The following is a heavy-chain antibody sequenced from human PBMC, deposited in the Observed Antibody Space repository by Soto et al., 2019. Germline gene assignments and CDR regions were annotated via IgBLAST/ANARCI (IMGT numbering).Heavy chain of an antibody. V-gene: IGHV4-4*02. CDR2: AHHSGRT. Sequence: QVQLLESGPGLLKPSGTLSLTCTVSGDSMSSSNWWNWVRQPPGKGLEWIGEAHHSGRTNYNPSLKSPVTISVARSQNHFSLQLTSVPAADTAVYYCARSEATALDYWGQGTLVTVSS. J-gene: IGHJ4*02. CDR3: ARSEATALDY. CDR1: GDSMSSSNW.